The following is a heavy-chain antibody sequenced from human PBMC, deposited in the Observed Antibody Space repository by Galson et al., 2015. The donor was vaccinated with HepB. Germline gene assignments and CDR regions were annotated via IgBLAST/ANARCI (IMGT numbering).Heavy chain of an antibody. J-gene: IGHJ6*02. V-gene: IGHV3-30-3*01. CDR2: ISYDGSNK. Sequence: SCKASGYTFSSYAMHWVRQAPGKGLEWVAVISYDGSNKYYADSVKGRFTISRDNSKNTLYLQMNSLRAEDTAVYYCASWGSPRNYYYYGMDVWGQGTTVTVSS. CDR1: GYTFSSYA. CDR3: ASWGSPRNYYYYGMDV. D-gene: IGHD3-16*01.